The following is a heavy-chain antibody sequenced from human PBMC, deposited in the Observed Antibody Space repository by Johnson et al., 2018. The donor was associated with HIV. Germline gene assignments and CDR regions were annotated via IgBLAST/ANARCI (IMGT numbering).Heavy chain of an antibody. CDR3: ARGSLTDDSFAE. Sequence: QVQLVESGGGVVQPGRSLRLSCAASGFTFSTYGMHWVRQAPGKGLEWVAVTWYDGSNQYYGDSVGGRFTISRDNSKNTLSRQRTSLSTEDTAMYYCARGSLTDDSFAEWGQGTMVFVSS. V-gene: IGHV3-33*01. CDR1: GFTFSTYG. CDR2: TWYDGSNQ. J-gene: IGHJ3*01.